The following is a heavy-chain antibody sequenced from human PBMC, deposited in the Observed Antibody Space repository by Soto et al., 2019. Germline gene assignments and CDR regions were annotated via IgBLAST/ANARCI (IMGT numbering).Heavy chain of an antibody. V-gene: IGHV1-8*01. Sequence: ASVKVSCKASGYTFTSYDINWVRQATGQGLEWMGWMNPNSGNTGYAQKFQGRVTMTRDTSISTAYMELSRLRSDDTAVYYCAREGGGITMVRGVINRYYYHGMDVWGQGTTVTVSS. CDR2: MNPNSGNT. CDR3: AREGGGITMVRGVINRYYYHGMDV. CDR1: GYTFTSYD. D-gene: IGHD3-10*01. J-gene: IGHJ6*02.